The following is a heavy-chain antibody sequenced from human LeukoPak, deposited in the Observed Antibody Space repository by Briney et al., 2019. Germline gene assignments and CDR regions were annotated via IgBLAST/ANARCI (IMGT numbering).Heavy chain of an antibody. V-gene: IGHV3-53*01. D-gene: IGHD5-18*01. CDR1: GFTVSSSY. Sequence: PGGSLRLSCAASGFTVSSSYMNWVRQAPGKGLEWVSVIYSGGSTYYADSVKGRFTISRDNSKNTLYLQMNSLKTEDTAVYYCTTVTMGYSYGWKWGQGTLVTVSS. CDR2: IYSGGST. J-gene: IGHJ4*02. CDR3: TTVTMGYSYGWK.